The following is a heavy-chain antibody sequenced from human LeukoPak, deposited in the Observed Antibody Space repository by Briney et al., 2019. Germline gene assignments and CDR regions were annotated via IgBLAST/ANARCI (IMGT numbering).Heavy chain of an antibody. CDR2: ISYDGSNK. Sequence: GGSLRLSCAASGFTFSSYAMHWVRQAPGKGLEWVAVISYDGSNKYYADSVKGRFTISRDNSKNTLYLQMNSLRAEDTAVYYCARDQVLSSSWVLTRRWFDPWGQGTLVTVSS. CDR3: ARDQVLSSSWVLTRRWFDP. J-gene: IGHJ5*02. CDR1: GFTFSSYA. V-gene: IGHV3-30-3*01. D-gene: IGHD6-13*01.